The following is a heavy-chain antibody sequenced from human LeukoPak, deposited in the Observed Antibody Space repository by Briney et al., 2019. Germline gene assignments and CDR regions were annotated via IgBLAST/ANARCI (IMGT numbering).Heavy chain of an antibody. Sequence: ASVKVSCKASGGTFSSYAISWVRQAPGQGLEWMGGIIPIFGTANYAQKFQGRVTITADKSTSTAYMELSSLRSEDTAVYYCAREVVTAIPGYFDYWGQGTLVTVSS. CDR1: GGTFSSYA. V-gene: IGHV1-69*06. CDR3: AREVVTAIPGYFDY. D-gene: IGHD2-21*02. CDR2: IIPIFGTA. J-gene: IGHJ4*02.